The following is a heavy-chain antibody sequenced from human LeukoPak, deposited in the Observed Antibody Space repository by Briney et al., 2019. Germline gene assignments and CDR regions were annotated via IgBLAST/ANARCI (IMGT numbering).Heavy chain of an antibody. V-gene: IGHV3-64*02. J-gene: IGHJ4*02. Sequence: GGSLRLSCVASGFTFSNYAIHWVRQAPGKGLECVSAINSDGSSTNYADSVKGRFIISRDNSKNTLYLQMNSLRAEDTAVYYCAKDFYSSSWYMTPPDYWGQGTLVTVSS. D-gene: IGHD6-13*01. CDR1: GFTFSNYA. CDR3: AKDFYSSSWYMTPPDY. CDR2: INSDGSST.